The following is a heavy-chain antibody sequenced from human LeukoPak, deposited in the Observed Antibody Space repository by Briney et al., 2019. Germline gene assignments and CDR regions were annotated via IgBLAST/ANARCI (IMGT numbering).Heavy chain of an antibody. CDR1: DGSFSNYY. J-gene: IGHJ4*02. V-gene: IGHV4-34*01. CDR3: ARIVSSGYSYGRPRGRFDY. D-gene: IGHD5-18*01. Sequence: SETLSLTCAVYDGSFSNYYCSWIRQPPGKGLEWIGEINHSGSTNYNPSLKSRVTISVDTSKNQFSLKLSSVTAADTAVYYCARIVSSGYSYGRPRGRFDYWGQGTLVTVSS. CDR2: INHSGST.